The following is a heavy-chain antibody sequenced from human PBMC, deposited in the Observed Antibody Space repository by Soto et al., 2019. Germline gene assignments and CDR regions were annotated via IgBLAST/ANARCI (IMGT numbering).Heavy chain of an antibody. J-gene: IGHJ3*02. CDR3: PRLYCSASSCYSVGAFDI. D-gene: IGHD2-15*01. CDR2: IWFDGSDK. V-gene: IGHV3-33*01. Sequence: PGGSLRLSCAASGFTFSSYGMHWVRQAPGKGLEWVALIWFDGSDKYYTESVKGRFTISRDNSKSTLYLQMNSLRAEDTAVYYCPRLYCSASSCYSVGAFDIRGQGTMVT. CDR1: GFTFSSYG.